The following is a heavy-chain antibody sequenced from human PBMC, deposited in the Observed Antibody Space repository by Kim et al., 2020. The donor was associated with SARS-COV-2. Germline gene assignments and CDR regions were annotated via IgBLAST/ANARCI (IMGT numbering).Heavy chain of an antibody. D-gene: IGHD3-10*01. J-gene: IGHJ5*02. CDR1: GGSISSSSYY. CDR2: IYYSGST. Sequence: ETLSLTCTVSGGSISSSSYYWGLIRQPPGKGLEWIGSIYYSGSTYYNPSLKSRVTISVDTSKNQFSLKLSSVTAADTAVYYCARYGSGSYYWFDPWGQGTLVTVAS. V-gene: IGHV4-39*01. CDR3: ARYGSGSYYWFDP.